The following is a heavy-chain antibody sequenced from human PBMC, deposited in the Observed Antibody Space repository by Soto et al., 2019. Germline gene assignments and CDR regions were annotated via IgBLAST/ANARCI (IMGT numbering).Heavy chain of an antibody. CDR2: IYYSGST. CDR3: VRGRPIDY. V-gene: IGHV4-59*01. J-gene: IGHJ4*02. CDR1: GGSISSYY. Sequence: QVQLQESGPGLVKPSETLSLTCTVSGGSISSYYWSWIRQPPGKGLEWIGYIYYSGSTNYNPSLMSRATVSVDTSKDQYSLKLSSVTAADTAVYYFVRGRPIDYWVQGTLVTVSS.